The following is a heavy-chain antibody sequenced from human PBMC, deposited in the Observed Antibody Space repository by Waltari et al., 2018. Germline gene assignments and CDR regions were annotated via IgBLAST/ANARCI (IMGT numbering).Heavy chain of an antibody. J-gene: IGHJ6*02. CDR3: ASYYDFWSGFYTYYYYYGMDV. V-gene: IGHV4-39*01. Sequence: QLQLQESGPGLVKPSETLSLTCTVSGGSISSSSYYWGWIRQPPGKGLGWIGSIYYSGSTYYNPSLKSRVTISVDTSKNQFSLKLSSVTAADTAVYYCASYYDFWSGFYTYYYYYGMDVWGQGTTVTVSS. CDR2: IYYSGST. CDR1: GGSISSSSYY. D-gene: IGHD3-3*01.